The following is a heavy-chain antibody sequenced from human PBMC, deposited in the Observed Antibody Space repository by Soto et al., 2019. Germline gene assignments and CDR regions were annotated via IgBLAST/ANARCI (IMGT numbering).Heavy chain of an antibody. V-gene: IGHV3-21*06. CDR1: GFPFTRYS. CDR2: ISSTTNYI. J-gene: IGHJ4*02. CDR3: TRESEDLTSNFDY. Sequence: PGGSLRLSCAASGFPFTRYSMNWVRQAPGKGLEWVSSISSTTNYIYYGDSMKGRFTLSRDNAKNSLYLEMNSLRAEDTAVYYCTRESEDLTSNFDYWGQGTLVTVAS.